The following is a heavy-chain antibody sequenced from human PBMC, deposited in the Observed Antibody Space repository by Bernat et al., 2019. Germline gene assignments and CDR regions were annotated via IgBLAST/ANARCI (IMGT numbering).Heavy chain of an antibody. V-gene: IGHV1-3*01. CDR1: GYSFSTYA. CDR2: INEVNGNS. Sequence: QVQLVQSGAEVKKSGTSVTVSCKASGYSFSTYAMHWVRQAPGQTLEWMGWINEVNGNSKYSEKFQRRLTIFRDTSASTAYMELSSLTSEDTAVYYCARERTTESGTDGMDVWGQGTTVIVSS. CDR3: ARERTTESGTDGMDV. D-gene: IGHD3-10*01. J-gene: IGHJ6*02.